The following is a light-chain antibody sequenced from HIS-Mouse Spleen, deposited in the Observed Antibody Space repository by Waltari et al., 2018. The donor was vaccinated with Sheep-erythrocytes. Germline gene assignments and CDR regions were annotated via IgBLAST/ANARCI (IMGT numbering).Light chain of an antibody. V-gene: IGLV1-40*01. CDR2: GNG. J-gene: IGLJ2*01. CDR3: QSYDSSLSGSV. Sequence: QSVLTQPPSVSGAPGQSVTISCTGSSSNIGAGYDVHWYQQLPGTAPTLLIYGNGNRPSGVPDRFSGSKSGTSASLAITGLQAEDEADYYCQSYDSSLSGSVFGGGTKLTVL. CDR1: SSNIGAGYD.